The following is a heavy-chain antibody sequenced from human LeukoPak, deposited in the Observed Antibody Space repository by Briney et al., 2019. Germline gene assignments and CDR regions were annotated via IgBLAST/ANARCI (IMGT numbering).Heavy chain of an antibody. D-gene: IGHD3-3*01. Sequence: PSETLSLTCTVSGGSISSYYWSWIRQPPGKGLEWIGYIYYTGSTNYNPSLKSRVTISVDTSKNQFSLKLSSVTAADTAVYYCARDSTYYDFWSGFDYWGQGTLVTVSS. CDR2: IYYTGST. CDR3: ARDSTYYDFWSGFDY. CDR1: GGSISSYY. V-gene: IGHV4-59*01. J-gene: IGHJ4*02.